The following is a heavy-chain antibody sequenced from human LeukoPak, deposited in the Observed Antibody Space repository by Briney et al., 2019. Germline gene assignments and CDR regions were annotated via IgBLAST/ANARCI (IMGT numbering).Heavy chain of an antibody. V-gene: IGHV4-59*01. CDR1: GGSLSSYY. Sequence: SETLSLTCTVSGGSLSSYYWSWVRQPPGKGLEWIGYIYYSGSTNYNPSLKSRVTISVDTSKNQFSLKLSSVTAADTAVYYCARDDITYDAFDIWGQGTMVTVSS. CDR2: IYYSGST. J-gene: IGHJ3*02. D-gene: IGHD3-10*01. CDR3: ARDDITYDAFDI.